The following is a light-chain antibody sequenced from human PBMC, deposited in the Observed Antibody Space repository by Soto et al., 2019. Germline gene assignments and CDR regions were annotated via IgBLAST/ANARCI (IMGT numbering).Light chain of an antibody. CDR1: QSVSSF. J-gene: IGKJ5*01. CDR2: DAS. Sequence: EIVLTQSPATLSLSPGEGATLSCRASQSVSSFLAWYQQKPGQAPRLLIYDASNRAIRIPARFSGSGSGTDFTLTISSLEPEDFAVYYCHQRSNWPTTFGQGTRVEI. V-gene: IGKV3-11*01. CDR3: HQRSNWPTT.